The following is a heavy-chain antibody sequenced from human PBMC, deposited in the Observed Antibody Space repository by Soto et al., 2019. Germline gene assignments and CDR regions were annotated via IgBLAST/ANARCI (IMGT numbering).Heavy chain of an antibody. V-gene: IGHV3-30-3*01. CDR2: ISYDGSNK. J-gene: IGHJ6*02. CDR3: ARELLWFGELRSEHPYYYYGMDV. CDR1: GFTFSSYA. D-gene: IGHD3-10*01. Sequence: GGSLRLSCAASGFTFSSYAMHWVRQAPGKGLEWVAVISYDGSNKYYADSVKGRFTISRDNSKNTLYLQMNSLRAEDTAVYYCARELLWFGELRSEHPYYYYGMDVWGQGTTVTVSS.